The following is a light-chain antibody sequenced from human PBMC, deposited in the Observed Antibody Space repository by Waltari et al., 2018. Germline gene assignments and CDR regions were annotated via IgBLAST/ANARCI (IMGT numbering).Light chain of an antibody. CDR2: DVS. CDR1: SRHVGGYHY. CDR3: CSFAGSYTFV. V-gene: IGLV2-11*01. Sequence: QSALTQPRSVSGPPGQSVTISCTGTSRHVGGYHYVSWFQQHPGKVPKLLIYDVSERPSDVPDRFSGSKSANTASLTISGLQPDDEADYYCCSFAGSYTFVFGPGTSVTVL. J-gene: IGLJ1*01.